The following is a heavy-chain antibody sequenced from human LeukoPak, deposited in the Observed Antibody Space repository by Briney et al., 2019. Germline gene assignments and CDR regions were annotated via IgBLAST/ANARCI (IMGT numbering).Heavy chain of an antibody. J-gene: IGHJ1*01. Sequence: ASVKVSCKASGYTFTGYYMHWVRQAPGQGLEWMGGIIPIFGTADYAQKFQGRVTITADKSTSTAYMELSSLRSEDTAVYYCARGVSSSWYGDFQHWGQGTLVTVSS. CDR2: IIPIFGTA. CDR3: ARGVSSSWYGDFQH. D-gene: IGHD6-13*01. CDR1: GYTFTGYY. V-gene: IGHV1-69*06.